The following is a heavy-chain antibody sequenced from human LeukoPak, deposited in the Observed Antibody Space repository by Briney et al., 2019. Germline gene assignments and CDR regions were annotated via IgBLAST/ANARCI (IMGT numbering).Heavy chain of an antibody. V-gene: IGHV3-30*18. CDR1: GFTFSSYG. CDR2: ISYDGSNK. D-gene: IGHD3-22*01. J-gene: IGHJ4*02. Sequence: GGSLRLSCAASGFTFSSYGXHWVRQAPGKGLEWVAVISYDGSNKYYADSVKGRFTISRDNSKNTLYLQMNSLRAEDTAVYYCAKDDSSGYYGHWGQGTLVAVSS. CDR3: AKDDSSGYYGH.